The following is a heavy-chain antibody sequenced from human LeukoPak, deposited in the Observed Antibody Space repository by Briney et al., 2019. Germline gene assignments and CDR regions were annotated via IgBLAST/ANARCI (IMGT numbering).Heavy chain of an antibody. CDR2: IYYSGSTNYNPSLKSP. D-gene: IGHD6-13*01. J-gene: IGHJ3*02. CDR1: GGSISSYY. CDR3: ARFRPAGPRAYDASDI. V-gene: IGHV4-59*12. Sequence: PSETLSLTCTVSGGSISSYYWSWIRQPPGKGLEWIGYIYYSGSTNYNPSLKSPNYNPSLKSRVTISVDTSKNQFSLKLSSVTAADTAVYYCARFRPAGPRAYDASDIWGQGTMVTVSS.